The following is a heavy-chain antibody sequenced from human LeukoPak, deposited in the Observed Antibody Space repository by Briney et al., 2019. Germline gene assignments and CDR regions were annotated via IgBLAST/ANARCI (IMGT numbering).Heavy chain of an antibody. Sequence: SETLSLTCTVSGYSISSGYYWGWIRQPPGKGLEWIGSIYHSGSTYYNPSLKSRVTISVDTSKNQFSLKLSSVTAADTAVYYCARDGSFYGDFAFDPWGQGTLVTVSS. D-gene: IGHD4-17*01. J-gene: IGHJ5*02. CDR1: GYSISSGYY. V-gene: IGHV4-38-2*02. CDR2: IYHSGST. CDR3: ARDGSFYGDFAFDP.